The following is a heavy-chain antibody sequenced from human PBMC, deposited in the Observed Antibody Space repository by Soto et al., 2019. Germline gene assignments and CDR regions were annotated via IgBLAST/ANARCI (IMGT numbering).Heavy chain of an antibody. V-gene: IGHV3-15*01. CDR3: TTDIMITFGGVITDFDY. CDR2: IKSKTDGGTT. Sequence: GGSLRLSCAASGFTFSNAWMSWVRQAPGKGLEWVGRIKSKTDGGTTDYAAPGKGRLTISRDDSKNKLYLQMNSLKTEDTAVYYCTTDIMITFGGVITDFDYWGQGTLVTVSS. D-gene: IGHD3-16*02. J-gene: IGHJ4*02. CDR1: GFTFSNAW.